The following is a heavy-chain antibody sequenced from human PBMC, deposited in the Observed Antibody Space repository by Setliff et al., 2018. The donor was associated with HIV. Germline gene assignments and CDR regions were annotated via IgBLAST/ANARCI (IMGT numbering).Heavy chain of an antibody. Sequence: PSETLSLTCTVSGDSIRSGDYYWSWIRQSPEKGLEWIGYTFHTGYTYYNPSLKSRIIISVDLSKNQLSLELTSVTAADTAVYYCAREVDVVTTSDAFDIWGQGTMVTVSS. CDR2: TFHTGYT. V-gene: IGHV4-30-4*08. J-gene: IGHJ3*02. CDR3: AREVDVVTTSDAFDI. D-gene: IGHD2-21*02. CDR1: GDSIRSGDYY.